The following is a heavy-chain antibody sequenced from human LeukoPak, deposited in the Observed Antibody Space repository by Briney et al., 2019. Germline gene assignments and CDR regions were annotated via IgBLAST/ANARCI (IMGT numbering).Heavy chain of an antibody. CDR2: IIPIFGTA. CDR3: ARLSDEITGTDPNDY. CDR1: GGTFSSYA. J-gene: IGHJ4*02. Sequence: ASVKVSCKASGGTFSSYAISWVRQAPGQRLEWMGGIIPIFGTANYAQKFQGRVTITTNESTSTAYMELSSLRSEDTAVYYCARLSDEITGTDPNDYWGQGTLVTVSS. V-gene: IGHV1-69*05. D-gene: IGHD1-20*01.